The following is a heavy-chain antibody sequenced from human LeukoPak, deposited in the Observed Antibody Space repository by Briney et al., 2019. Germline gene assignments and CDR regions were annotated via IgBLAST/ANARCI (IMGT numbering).Heavy chain of an antibody. V-gene: IGHV3-21*01. CDR2: INPLASTR. CDR1: GLIFCDYS. Sequence: GGSLRLSCEASGLIFCDYSFNWVRHAPGKGLEWGSSINPLASTRYYADSVKGRFIISRDNAKNSLYLQMDSLRAEDTAFYYCARLRRNSDRSGYYYYYDYWGQGTLVTVSS. CDR3: ARLRRNSDRSGYYYYYDY. D-gene: IGHD3-22*01. J-gene: IGHJ4*02.